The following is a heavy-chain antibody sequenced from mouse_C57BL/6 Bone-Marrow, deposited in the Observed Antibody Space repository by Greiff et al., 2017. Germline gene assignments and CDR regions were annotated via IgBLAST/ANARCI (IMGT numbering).Heavy chain of an antibody. CDR2: IDPETGGT. D-gene: IGHD1-1*01. CDR1: GYTFTDYE. J-gene: IGHJ2*01. V-gene: IGHV1-15*01. CDR3: TRSIYYGSSSDIY. Sequence: QVQLQQSGAELVRPGASVTLSCKASGYTFTDYEMHWVKQTPVHGLEWIGAIDPETGGTAYNQKFKGKAILTADKSSSTAYMELRSLTSEDSAVYYCTRSIYYGSSSDIYWGGGTALTVSA.